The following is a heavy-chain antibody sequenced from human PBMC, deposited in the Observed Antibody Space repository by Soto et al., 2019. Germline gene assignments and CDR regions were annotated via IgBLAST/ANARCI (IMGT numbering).Heavy chain of an antibody. J-gene: IGHJ3*02. CDR1: GFTFSSYA. CDR2: ISGSGGST. D-gene: IGHD3-3*01. Sequence: PGGSLRLSCAASGFTFSSYAMSWVRQAPGKGLEWVSAISGSGGSTYYADSVKGRFTISRDNSKNTLYLQMNSLRAEDTAVYYCAKDYYDFWSGFSAFDIWGQGTMVTVSS. V-gene: IGHV3-23*01. CDR3: AKDYYDFWSGFSAFDI.